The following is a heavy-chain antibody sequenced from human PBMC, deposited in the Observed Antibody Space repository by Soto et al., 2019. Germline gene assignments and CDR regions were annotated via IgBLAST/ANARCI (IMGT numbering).Heavy chain of an antibody. CDR1: GYTFTNYD. J-gene: IGHJ4*02. CDR3: ARGPMSCTSSSCPYFFDY. Sequence: QVQLVQSGAEVKKPGASVKVSCMASGYTFTNYDINWVRQATGQGLEWMGWMNPNSGNTGYAQKFQGRVTMTRNTSMSTASMELSNLRSEDTAVYYCARGPMSCTSSSCPYFFDYWAQGTLVTVSS. D-gene: IGHD2-2*01. CDR2: MNPNSGNT. V-gene: IGHV1-8*01.